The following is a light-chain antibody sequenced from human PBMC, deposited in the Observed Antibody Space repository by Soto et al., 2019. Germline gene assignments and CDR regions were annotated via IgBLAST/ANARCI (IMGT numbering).Light chain of an antibody. J-gene: IGKJ5*01. V-gene: IGKV3-11*01. CDR2: DAS. CDR1: QSVSSY. Sequence: EIGLTKSPATLSLSPGERATLSCRASQSVSSYLAWYQQKPGQAPRLLIYDASNRATGIPARFSGSGSGTDFTLTISSLEPEDFAVYYCQQRRNWPPTFCQGTRLEIK. CDR3: QQRRNWPPT.